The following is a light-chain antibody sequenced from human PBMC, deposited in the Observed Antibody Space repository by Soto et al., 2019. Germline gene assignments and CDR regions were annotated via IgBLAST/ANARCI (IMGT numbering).Light chain of an antibody. CDR3: QHSYSSPI. CDR2: AAS. V-gene: IGKV1-39*01. CDR1: QNIFTY. J-gene: IGKJ2*01. Sequence: DIQMTQSPSSLSASVGDRVTITCRASQNIFTYLNWYQQRPGKAPNLLIYAASNLQSGVPSRFSGSGSGTDFTLTISSLQPEDFATYYCQHSYSSPIFGQGTKLGIK.